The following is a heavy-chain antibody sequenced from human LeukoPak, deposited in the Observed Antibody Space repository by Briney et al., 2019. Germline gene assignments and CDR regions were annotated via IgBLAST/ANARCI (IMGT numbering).Heavy chain of an antibody. D-gene: IGHD6-13*01. CDR2: IYSGGST. J-gene: IGHJ6*02. V-gene: IGHV3-66*01. Sequence: PGGSLRLSCAASGFTVSSNYMSWVRRAPGKGLEWVSVIYSGGSTYYADSVKGRFTISRDNSKNTLYLQMNSLRAEDTAVYYCARDDLSKYSSSWYLSPYYYYGMDVWGQGTTVTVSS. CDR1: GFTVSSNY. CDR3: ARDDLSKYSSSWYLSPYYYYGMDV.